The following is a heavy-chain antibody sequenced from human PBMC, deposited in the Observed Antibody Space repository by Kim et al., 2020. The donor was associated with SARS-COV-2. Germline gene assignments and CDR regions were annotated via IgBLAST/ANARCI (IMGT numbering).Heavy chain of an antibody. Sequence: SETLSLTCAVSGGSISSSNWWSWVRQPPGKGLEWIGEIYHSGSTNYNPSLKSRVTISVDKSKNQFSLKLSSVTAADTAVYYCARWVGHSGSYGPFDPWGQGTLVTVSS. CDR1: GGSISSSNW. J-gene: IGHJ5*02. CDR2: IYHSGST. D-gene: IGHD1-26*01. V-gene: IGHV4-4*02. CDR3: ARWVGHSGSYGPFDP.